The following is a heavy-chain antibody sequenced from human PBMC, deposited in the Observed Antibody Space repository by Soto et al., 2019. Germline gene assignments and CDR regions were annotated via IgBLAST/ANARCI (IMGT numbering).Heavy chain of an antibody. CDR3: ARDRYMLGLGGTSFDP. J-gene: IGHJ5*02. CDR1: GGTFSSYA. V-gene: IGHV1-69*13. CDR2: IIPIFGTA. Sequence: ASVKVSCKASGGTFSSYAISWVRQAPGQGLEWMGGIIPIFGTANYAQKFQGRVTITADESTSTAYMELSSLRSEDTAVYYCARDRYMLGLGGTSFDPWGQGTLVTVSS. D-gene: IGHD3-16*01.